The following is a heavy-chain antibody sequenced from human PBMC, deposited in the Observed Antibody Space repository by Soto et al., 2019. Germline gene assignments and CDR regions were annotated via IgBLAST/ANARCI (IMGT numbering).Heavy chain of an antibody. CDR1: GFTFSSYA. CDR2: ISYDGSNK. CDR3: ARAYEGDYFDC. V-gene: IGHV3-30-3*01. D-gene: IGHD3-16*01. J-gene: IGHJ4*02. Sequence: QVQLVESGGGVVQPGRSLRLSCAASGFTFSSYAMHWVRQAPGKGLEWVAVISYDGSNKYYADSVKGRFTISRDNSKNTLYLQMNSLRAEDTAVYYCARAYEGDYFDCGGQGTLVTVSS.